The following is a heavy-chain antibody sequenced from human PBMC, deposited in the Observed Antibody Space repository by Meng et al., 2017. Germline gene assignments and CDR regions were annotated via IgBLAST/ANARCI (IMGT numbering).Heavy chain of an antibody. CDR1: GYTFTSYA. CDR3: ARDSCTGGICYRGSFDY. Sequence: VRLVQSGAEVKEPGASVKVSCKASGYTFTSYAMHWVRQAPGQSLEWMGWLNAGNGDTKYSQKFQGRVTITRDSSASTAYMELSSLRSEDTAVYYCARDSCTGGICYRGSFDYWAQGTLVTVSS. J-gene: IGHJ4*02. CDR2: LNAGNGDT. D-gene: IGHD2-15*01. V-gene: IGHV1-3*01.